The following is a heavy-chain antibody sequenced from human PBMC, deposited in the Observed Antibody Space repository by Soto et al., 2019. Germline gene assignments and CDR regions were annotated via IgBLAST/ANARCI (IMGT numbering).Heavy chain of an antibody. CDR1: GFTFSSYW. CDR3: ARHIRDY. D-gene: IGHD2-21*01. V-gene: IGHV3-74*01. Sequence: EVQLVESGGGLVQPGGSLRLSCADSGFTFSSYWMHWVRQAPGKGLEWVSRISGDGSATRYAGSVKGRFTISRDNAKNTLYLQMNSLRVEDTAVYFCARHIRDYWGQGTQVTVSS. J-gene: IGHJ4*02. CDR2: ISGDGSAT.